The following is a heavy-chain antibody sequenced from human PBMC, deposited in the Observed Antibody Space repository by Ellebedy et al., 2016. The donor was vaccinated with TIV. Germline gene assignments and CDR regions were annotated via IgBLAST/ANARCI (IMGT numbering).Heavy chain of an antibody. D-gene: IGHD3-10*01. V-gene: IGHV4-59*13. CDR1: GGSMSPYY. J-gene: IGHJ5*02. CDR3: ARDRGLLGS. Sequence: MPSETLSLTCTVSGGSMSPYYWTWVRQPPGGGLEGMGFIFYNGMTNYNPSLKSRVTISVDTSKNQFSLTLTSVTAADTAFYYCARDRGLLGSWGQGTLVTVAS. CDR2: IFYNGMT.